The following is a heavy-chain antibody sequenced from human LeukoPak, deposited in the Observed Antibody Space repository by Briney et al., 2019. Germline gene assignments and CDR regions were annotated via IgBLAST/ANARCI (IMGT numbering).Heavy chain of an antibody. J-gene: IGHJ4*02. D-gene: IGHD5-24*01. Sequence: PSETLSLTCAVYGGSFSGYYWSWIRQPPGKGLEWIGEINHSGSTNYNPSLKSRVTISVDTSKNQFSLKLSSVTAADTAVYCCAIQNEMATINWGQGTLVTVSS. CDR1: GGSFSGYY. CDR2: INHSGST. V-gene: IGHV4-34*01. CDR3: AIQNEMATIN.